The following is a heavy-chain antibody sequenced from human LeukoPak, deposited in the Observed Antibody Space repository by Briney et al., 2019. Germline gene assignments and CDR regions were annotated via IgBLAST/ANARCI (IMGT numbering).Heavy chain of an antibody. CDR2: ISGSGGTT. D-gene: IGHD4-17*01. J-gene: IGHJ4*02. CDR1: GFTFSNNA. Sequence: PGGSLRLSCVASGFTFSNNAMSWARQAPGKGLEWVSDISGSGGTTYYADSVKGRFTISRDNSKNTLFLQMNSLRAEDTALYYCAKPKERGVTTSFDYWGQGTLVTVSS. CDR3: AKPKERGVTTSFDY. V-gene: IGHV3-23*01.